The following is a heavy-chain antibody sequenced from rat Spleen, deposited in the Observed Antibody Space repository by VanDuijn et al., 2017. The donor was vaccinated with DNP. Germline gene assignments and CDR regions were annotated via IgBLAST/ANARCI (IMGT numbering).Heavy chain of an antibody. V-gene: IGHV3-1*01. CDR2: ISYRGNT. CDR3: ARSTTTRASHYFDY. J-gene: IGHJ2*01. Sequence: EVQLRESGPGLVKPSQSLSLTCSVTGFSITSNYWGWIRKFPGNRMEWMAYISYRGNTGYNPSLKSRISITRDPSKSQFFLQLNSVTTEDTATYYCARSTTTRASHYFDYWGQGVMVTVSS. CDR1: GFSITSNY. D-gene: IGHD1-4*01.